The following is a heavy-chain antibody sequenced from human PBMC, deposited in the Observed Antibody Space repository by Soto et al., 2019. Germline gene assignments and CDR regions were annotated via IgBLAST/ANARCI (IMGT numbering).Heavy chain of an antibody. J-gene: IGHJ6*02. CDR2: ISYDGSNK. CDR1: GFTFSSYG. Sequence: GGSLRLSCAASGFTFSSYGMHWVRQAPGKGLEWVAVISYDGSNKYYADSVKGRFTISRDNSKNTLYLQMNSLRAEDTAVYYCAKDSEQQLYHVYYYYYGMDVWGQGTTVTVSS. V-gene: IGHV3-30*18. CDR3: AKDSEQQLYHVYYYYYGMDV. D-gene: IGHD6-13*01.